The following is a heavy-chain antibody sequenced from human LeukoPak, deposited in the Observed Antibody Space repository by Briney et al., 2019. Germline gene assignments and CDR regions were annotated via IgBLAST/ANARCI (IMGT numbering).Heavy chain of an antibody. Sequence: GGSLRLSCAASGFTFRSYAIHWVRQAPGKGLEWVAGISYDGSNKYFADSVKGRFTISRDNSKNTLYLQMNSLRAEDTAVYYCARDRVGATDYFDYWGQGTLVTVSS. CDR1: GFTFRSYA. V-gene: IGHV3-30*04. D-gene: IGHD1-26*01. J-gene: IGHJ4*02. CDR3: ARDRVGATDYFDY. CDR2: ISYDGSNK.